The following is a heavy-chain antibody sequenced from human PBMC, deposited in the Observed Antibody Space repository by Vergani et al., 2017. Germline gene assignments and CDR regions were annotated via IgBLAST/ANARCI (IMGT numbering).Heavy chain of an antibody. D-gene: IGHD3-3*01. CDR1: GGSIISGGYY. CDR3: ARDFGSNYNWFYP. CDR2: IYYTGKT. V-gene: IGHV4-31*03. Sequence: QVQLHESGPGLVKPSQTLSLTCTVSGGSIISGGYYWSWIRQLPGKGLEWIGYIYYTGKTYYNPSLKSRVTMSADTSRNQLYLKLSSVTAADTAVYYCARDFGSNYNWFYPLGQGTLVTVSS. J-gene: IGHJ5*02.